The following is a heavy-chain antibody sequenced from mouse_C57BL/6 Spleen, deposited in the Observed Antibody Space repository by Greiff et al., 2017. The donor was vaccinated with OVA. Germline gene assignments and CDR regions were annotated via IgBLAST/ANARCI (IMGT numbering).Heavy chain of an antibody. CDR3: ARGDDGSTPDY. Sequence: VQLQQPGAELVKPGASVKLSCKASGYTFTSSWMHWVKQRPGRGLEWIGRIDPTSGGTKYNEKFKSKATLTVDKPSSTAYMQLSSLTSVDSAVYYCARGDDGSTPDYWGQGTTLTVSS. D-gene: IGHD1-1*01. J-gene: IGHJ2*01. CDR1: GYTFTSSW. V-gene: IGHV1-72*01. CDR2: IDPTSGGT.